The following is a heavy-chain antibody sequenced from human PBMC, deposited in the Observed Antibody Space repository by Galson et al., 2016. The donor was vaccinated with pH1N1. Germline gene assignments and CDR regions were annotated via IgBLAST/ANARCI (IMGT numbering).Heavy chain of an antibody. CDR3: AKGAGRYYFGSGSFNY. J-gene: IGHJ4*02. Sequence: SLRLSCAASAFAFDDFAMHWVRHVPGKGLEWVSGISWNSNSIGYADSVKGRFTISRDSAKKSLFLQMNSLRVEDTALYYCAKGAGRYYFGSGSFNYWGQGTQVTVSS. V-gene: IGHV3-9*01. CDR1: AFAFDDFA. D-gene: IGHD3-10*01. CDR2: ISWNSNSI.